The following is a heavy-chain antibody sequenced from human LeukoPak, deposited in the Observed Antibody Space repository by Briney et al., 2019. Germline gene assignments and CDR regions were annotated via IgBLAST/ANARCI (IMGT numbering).Heavy chain of an antibody. CDR2: ISGSGGST. J-gene: IGHJ4*02. CDR3: ARRASYDGTIFYFDY. D-gene: IGHD3-22*01. Sequence: GGSLRLSCAASGFTFSSYAMSWVRHAPGKGLEWVSTISGSGGSTYYADSVKGRFTISRDNSKNTLYLQMNSLRAEDTAVYYCARRASYDGTIFYFDYWGLGTLVTVSS. V-gene: IGHV3-23*01. CDR1: GFTFSSYA.